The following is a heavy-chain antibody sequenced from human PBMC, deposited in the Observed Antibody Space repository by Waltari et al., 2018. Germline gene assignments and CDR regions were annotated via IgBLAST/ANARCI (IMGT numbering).Heavy chain of an antibody. CDR1: GFPFVGYA. CDR2: ISGDSRYI. V-gene: IGHV3-21*06. CDR3: ARDRSGPYFDY. J-gene: IGHJ4*02. Sequence: EVHLLESGGGLVKPGGSLGLSCAASGFPFVGYAINWVRQAPGKGLEWVVAISGDSRYIYYADSVKGRFAVSRDNAKSSLYLQMDNLRDEDTALYYCARDRSGPYFDYWGQGTLVTVSS. D-gene: IGHD3-10*01.